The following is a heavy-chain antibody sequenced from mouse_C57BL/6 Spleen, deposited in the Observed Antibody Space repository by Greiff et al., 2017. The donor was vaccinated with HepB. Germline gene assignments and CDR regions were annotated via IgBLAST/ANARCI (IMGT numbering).Heavy chain of an antibody. CDR2: ISSGGSYT. V-gene: IGHV5-6*01. CDR1: GFTFSSYG. J-gene: IGHJ1*03. Sequence: EVKLVESGGDLVKPGGSLKLSCAASGFTFSSYGMSWVRQTPDKRLEWVATISSGGSYTYYPDSVKGRFTISRDNAKNTLYLQMSSLKSEDTAMYYCARHVDYYGSSSWYFDVWGTGTTVTVSS. D-gene: IGHD1-1*01. CDR3: ARHVDYYGSSSWYFDV.